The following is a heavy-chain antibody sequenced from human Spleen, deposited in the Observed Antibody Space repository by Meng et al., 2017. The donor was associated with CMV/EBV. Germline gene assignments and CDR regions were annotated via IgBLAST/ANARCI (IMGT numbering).Heavy chain of an antibody. CDR1: GFTFSSYW. CDR2: INSDGSST. V-gene: IGHV3-74*01. CDR3: AKTQNYNFWSGSDY. J-gene: IGHJ4*02. D-gene: IGHD3-3*01. Sequence: GESLKISCAASGFTFSSYWMHWVRQAPGKGLVWVSRINSDGSSTSYADSVKGRFTISRDNAKNTLYLQMNSLRAEDTAIYYCAKTQNYNFWSGSDYWGQGTLVTVSS.